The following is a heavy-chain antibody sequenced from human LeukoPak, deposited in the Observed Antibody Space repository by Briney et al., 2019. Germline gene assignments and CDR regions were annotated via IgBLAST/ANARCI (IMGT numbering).Heavy chain of an antibody. Sequence: GGSLRLSCAASGFTFDDYAMHWVRQAPGKGLEWISGISWNSGSIGYADSVKGRFTISRDNAKNSLYLQMNSLRAEDTALYYCAKDSLDILTGYFDYWGQGTLVTVSS. CDR1: GFTFDDYA. CDR3: AKDSLDILTGYFDY. V-gene: IGHV3-9*01. J-gene: IGHJ4*02. CDR2: ISWNSGSI. D-gene: IGHD3-9*01.